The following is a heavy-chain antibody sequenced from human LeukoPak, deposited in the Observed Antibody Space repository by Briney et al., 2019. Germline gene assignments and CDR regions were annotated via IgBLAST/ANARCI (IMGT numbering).Heavy chain of an antibody. J-gene: IGHJ6*03. V-gene: IGHV3-48*04. CDR3: ASTYYDFIMDV. D-gene: IGHD3-3*01. CDR2: ISSSSSTI. Sequence: PGGSLRLSCAASGFTFSSYSMNWARQAPGKGLEWVSYISSSSSTIYYADSVKGRFTISRDNAKNSLYLQMNSLRAEDTAVYYCASTYYDFIMDVWGKGTTVTVSS. CDR1: GFTFSSYS.